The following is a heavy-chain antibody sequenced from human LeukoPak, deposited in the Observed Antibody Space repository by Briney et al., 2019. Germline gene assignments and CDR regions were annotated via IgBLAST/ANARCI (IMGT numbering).Heavy chain of an antibody. CDR2: ISSGSDYT. D-gene: IGHD6-6*01. Sequence: GGSLRLSCAASGFIFSTYGMNWVRQAPGKGLEWVSSISSGSDYTYYADSVKGRFTISRDNAKNSLYLQMNSLRAEDTAVYYCAREPTEYSSSSAEIFDYWGQGTLVTVSS. CDR3: AREPTEYSSSSAEIFDY. CDR1: GFIFSTYG. J-gene: IGHJ4*02. V-gene: IGHV3-21*01.